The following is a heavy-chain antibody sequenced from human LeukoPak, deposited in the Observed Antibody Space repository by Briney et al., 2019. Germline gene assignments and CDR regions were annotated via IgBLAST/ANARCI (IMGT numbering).Heavy chain of an antibody. V-gene: IGHV3-74*03. J-gene: IGHJ5*02. Sequence: GGSMTLACAAAGITSGNNWMHWDRQVPGKWLVWISRIHSYGGGAMYAGSVKDRLTVSRDNAKNTLYLQITSLRAEDTAVYYCARDVPHNWCDTWGQGNLVTVSS. CDR3: ARDVPHNWCDT. CDR2: IHSYGGGA. CDR1: GITSGNNW.